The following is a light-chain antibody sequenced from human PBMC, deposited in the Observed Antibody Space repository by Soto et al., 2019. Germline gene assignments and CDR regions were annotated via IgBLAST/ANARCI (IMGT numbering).Light chain of an antibody. CDR3: QQYGASPWT. J-gene: IGKJ1*01. V-gene: IGKV3-20*01. Sequence: EVDFTEAPSTLSLSPRERATLSCRASQSVSSRRLAWYQQKRGQPPRLLIYDTSTRATGIPDRFSGSGSGTDFPLTISRLEPEDFAVYHCQQYGASPWTFGQGDKVDIK. CDR1: QSVSSRR. CDR2: DTS.